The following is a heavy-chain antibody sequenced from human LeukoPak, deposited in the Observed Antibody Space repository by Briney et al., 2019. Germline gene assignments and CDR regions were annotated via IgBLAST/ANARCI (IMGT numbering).Heavy chain of an antibody. CDR2: INCNGGST. CDR3: AREAYSYCTNGACPLGMDV. V-gene: IGHV3-20*04. Sequence: PGGSLRLSCATSRFTFGDYGLSWVRQAPGKGLEWVSDINCNGGSTGYVDSVKGRFTISRDNAKNSLYLQMNSLRAEDTALYYCAREAYSYCTNGACPLGMDVWGQGTTVTVSS. D-gene: IGHD2-8*01. J-gene: IGHJ6*02. CDR1: RFTFGDYG.